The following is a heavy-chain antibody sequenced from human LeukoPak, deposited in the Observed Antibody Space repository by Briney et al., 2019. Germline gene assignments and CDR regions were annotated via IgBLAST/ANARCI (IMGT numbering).Heavy chain of an antibody. D-gene: IGHD1-14*01. Sequence: GGSLRLSCSVSGFTFSTYSIRWVRQGPGKGLEWVTVLSFDGTTKYFADSVKGRFAVSRDISQNRLYLQMNTLTFEDTAVYYCTKVRLPSRNSLPHFDHWGQGTLVTVSS. V-gene: IGHV3-30*01. CDR2: LSFDGTTK. CDR3: TKVRLPSRNSLPHFDH. CDR1: GFTFSTYS. J-gene: IGHJ4*02.